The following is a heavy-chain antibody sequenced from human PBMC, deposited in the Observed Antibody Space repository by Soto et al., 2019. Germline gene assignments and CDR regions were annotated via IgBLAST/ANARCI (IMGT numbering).Heavy chain of an antibody. J-gene: IGHJ6*02. Sequence: EVQLVESGGDLVQPGGSLRLSCAASGFTFSDYWIHWVHQAPGKGLMWVSRIKGDGSITNYADSVKGRFTVSRDNAKNTVYLQMNSLRAEDTALYYCARGIRGHYGKDVWGQGTTVSV. CDR3: ARGIRGHYGKDV. D-gene: IGHD3-10*01. CDR1: GFTFSDYW. V-gene: IGHV3-74*01. CDR2: IKGDGSIT.